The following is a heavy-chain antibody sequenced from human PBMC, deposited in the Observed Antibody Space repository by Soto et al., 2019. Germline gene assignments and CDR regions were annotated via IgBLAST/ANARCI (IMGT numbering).Heavy chain of an antibody. Sequence: SVKVSCKASGGTFSSYAISWVRRAPGQGLEWMGGIIPIFGTANYAQKFQGRVTITRDESTSTAYMELSSLRSEDTAVYYCARDQDRVVVAPPDIWGQGTMVTVSS. CDR3: ARDQDRVVVAPPDI. CDR2: IIPIFGTA. J-gene: IGHJ3*02. CDR1: GGTFSSYA. D-gene: IGHD2-2*01. V-gene: IGHV1-69*05.